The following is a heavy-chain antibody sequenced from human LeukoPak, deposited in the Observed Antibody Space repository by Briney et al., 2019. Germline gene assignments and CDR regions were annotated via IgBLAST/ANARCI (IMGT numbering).Heavy chain of an antibody. J-gene: IGHJ3*02. CDR1: GYSFTSYW. CDR3: ARHERSGGAFDI. V-gene: IGHV5-51*01. CDR2: IYPGVSDT. Sequence: GESLKISCQGSGYSFTSYWIGWVRQRPGKGLEWMGIIYPGVSDTRYSPSFQGQVTISADKSISTAYLQWSSLKATDTAMYYCARHERSGGAFDIWGQGTMVTVSS. D-gene: IGHD1-1*01.